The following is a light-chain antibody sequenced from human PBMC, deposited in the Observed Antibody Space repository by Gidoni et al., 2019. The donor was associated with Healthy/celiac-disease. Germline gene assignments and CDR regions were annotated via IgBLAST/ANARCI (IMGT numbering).Light chain of an antibody. J-gene: IGKJ4*01. Sequence: DIQMTQSPSTLSASVGDRVTITCRASQSISSWLAWYQQNPGKAPKLLIYKASSLESGVPSRFSGSGAGTEFTLTISSLQPDDVATYYCQQYNSFALTFGGGTKVEIK. CDR2: KAS. CDR1: QSISSW. V-gene: IGKV1-5*03. CDR3: QQYNSFALT.